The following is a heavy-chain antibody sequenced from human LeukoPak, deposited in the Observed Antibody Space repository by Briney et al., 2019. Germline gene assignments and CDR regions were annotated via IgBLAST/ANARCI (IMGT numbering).Heavy chain of an antibody. CDR3: VRSDDFWSGYYGY. J-gene: IGHJ4*02. Sequence: PSETLSLTCTVSGGSISSYCWSWIRQPPGKGLEWIGYIFYSGSTNYNPSLKSRVAISVDTSKNQFSLKLSSVTAADTAVYYCVRSDDFWSGYYGYWGQGTLVTVSS. CDR2: IFYSGST. V-gene: IGHV4-59*01. CDR1: GGSISSYC. D-gene: IGHD3-3*01.